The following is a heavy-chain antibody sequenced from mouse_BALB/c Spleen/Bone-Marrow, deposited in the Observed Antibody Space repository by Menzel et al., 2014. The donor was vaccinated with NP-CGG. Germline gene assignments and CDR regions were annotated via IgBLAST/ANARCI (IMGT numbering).Heavy chain of an antibody. CDR1: GSSFNSYG. Sequence: DVHLVESGGGLVKSGGSLKLSCAASGSSFNSYGMSWVRQTPEKRLEWVATISGGGSYTFYPDSVKGRFTISRDNAKNNLYLQLSSLRSEDTALYYCARHAYYDQTEVSFVYWGQGTLVTVSA. CDR3: ARHAYYDQTEVSFVY. CDR2: ISGGGSYT. D-gene: IGHD2-4*01. V-gene: IGHV5-9-2*01. J-gene: IGHJ3*01.